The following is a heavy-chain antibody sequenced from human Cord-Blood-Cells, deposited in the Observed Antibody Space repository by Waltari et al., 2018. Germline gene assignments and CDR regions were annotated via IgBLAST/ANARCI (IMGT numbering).Heavy chain of an antibody. V-gene: IGHV4-34*01. CDR2: INHSGST. J-gene: IGHJ4*02. D-gene: IGHD3-22*01. CDR3: ARASPTIGYEPIDPDY. CDR1: GGSFSGYY. Sequence: QVQLQQWGAGLLKPSETLSLTCAVYGGSFSGYYWSWIRQPPGKGLEWIGEINHSGSTNYNPSLKSRVTISVDTSKNQFSLKLSSVTAADTAVYYCARASPTIGYEPIDPDYWGQGTLVTVSS.